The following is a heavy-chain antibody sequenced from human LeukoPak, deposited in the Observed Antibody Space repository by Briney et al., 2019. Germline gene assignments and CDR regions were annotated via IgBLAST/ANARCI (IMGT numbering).Heavy chain of an antibody. CDR2: ISSSSSYI. Sequence: GGSLRLSCAASGFTFSSYSMNWVRQAPGKGLEWVSSISSSSSYIYYADSVKGRFTISRDNAKNSLYLQMNSLRAGDTALYYCAKTSSGHGYFDYWGQGTLATVSS. V-gene: IGHV3-21*04. CDR3: AKTSSGHGYFDY. D-gene: IGHD6-19*01. J-gene: IGHJ4*02. CDR1: GFTFSSYS.